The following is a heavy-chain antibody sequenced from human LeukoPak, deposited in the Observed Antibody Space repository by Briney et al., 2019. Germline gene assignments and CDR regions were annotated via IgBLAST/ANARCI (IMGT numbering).Heavy chain of an antibody. J-gene: IGHJ4*02. Sequence: SETLSLTCTASGGSISSSSYYWGWIRQPPGKGLEWIGSIYYSGSTYYNPSLKSRVTISVDTSKNQFSLKLSSVTAADTAVYYCAGGSGSFLFDYWGQGTLVTVSS. V-gene: IGHV4-39*01. CDR3: AGGSGSFLFDY. CDR1: GGSISSSSYY. D-gene: IGHD3-10*01. CDR2: IYYSGST.